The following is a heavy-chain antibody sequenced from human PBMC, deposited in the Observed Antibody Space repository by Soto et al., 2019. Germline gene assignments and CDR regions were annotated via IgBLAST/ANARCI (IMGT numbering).Heavy chain of an antibody. V-gene: IGHV4-39*01. CDR2: SYYSGST. J-gene: IGHJ6*02. CDR3: AVHGCGGCYHYYYYGMDV. CDR1: GGSISSSSYY. Sequence: SETLSLTCTVSGGSISSSSYYWVWIRQPPGKGLDWIVSSYYSGSTYDNPSLKGRVTISGDTCKTQFSLKLRSVPVTDPGVYYCAVHGCGGCYHYYYYGMDVWGQGTTVTVSS. D-gene: IGHD1-26*01.